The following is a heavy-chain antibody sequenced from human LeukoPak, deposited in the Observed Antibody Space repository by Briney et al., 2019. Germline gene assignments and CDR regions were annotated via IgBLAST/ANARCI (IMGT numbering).Heavy chain of an antibody. D-gene: IGHD2-2*02. CDR1: GYSFTSYW. CDR3: ARQTGYCSSTSCYRCFDY. V-gene: IGHV5-51*01. CDR2: IYPGDSDT. J-gene: IGHJ4*02. Sequence: GESLKISCKGSGYSFTSYWIGWVRQMPGKGLEWMGIIYPGDSDTRYSPSFQGQVTISADKSISTAYLQWSSLKASDTAMYYCARQTGYCSSTSCYRCFDYWGQGTLVTVSS.